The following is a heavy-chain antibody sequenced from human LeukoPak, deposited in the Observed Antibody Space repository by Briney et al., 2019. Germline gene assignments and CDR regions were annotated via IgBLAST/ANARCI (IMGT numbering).Heavy chain of an antibody. V-gene: IGHV3-23*01. D-gene: IGHD1-20*01. CDR1: GFTFSSYG. J-gene: IGHJ4*02. Sequence: GGSLRLSCAATGFTFSSYGMSWVRQAPGKGLEWVSAISGSGGSTYYADSVKGRFTISRDNSKNTLYLQMGSLRAEDMAVYYCARDWGPGITVSYYFDYWGQGTLVTVSS. CDR2: ISGSGGST. CDR3: ARDWGPGITVSYYFDY.